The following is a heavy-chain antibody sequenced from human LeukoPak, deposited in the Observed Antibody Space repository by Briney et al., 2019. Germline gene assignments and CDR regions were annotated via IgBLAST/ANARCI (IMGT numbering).Heavy chain of an antibody. V-gene: IGHV1-46*01. Sequence: ASVKVSCKASGYIFTGYYMHWVRQAPGQGLEWMGIINPSGGSTTYAQKLQGRVTMTTDTSTSTAYMELRSLRSDDTAVYYCARGAVTTQIDYWGQGTLVTVSS. J-gene: IGHJ4*02. D-gene: IGHD4-17*01. CDR2: INPSGGST. CDR1: GYIFTGYY. CDR3: ARGAVTTQIDY.